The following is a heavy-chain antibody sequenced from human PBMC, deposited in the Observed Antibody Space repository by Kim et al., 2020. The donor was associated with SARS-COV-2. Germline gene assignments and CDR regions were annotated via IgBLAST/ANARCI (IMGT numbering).Heavy chain of an antibody. D-gene: IGHD3-3*01. V-gene: IGHV4-30-2*01. CDR3: ARYQSGDTIFGGRRFDY. CDR2: IYHSGST. Sequence: TLSLTCAVSGGSISSGGYSWSWIRQPPGKGLEWIGYIYHSGSTYYNPSLKSRVTISVDRSKNQFSLKLSSVTAADTAVYYCARYQSGDTIFGGRRFDYWGQGTLVTVSS. CDR1: GGSISSGGYS. J-gene: IGHJ4*02.